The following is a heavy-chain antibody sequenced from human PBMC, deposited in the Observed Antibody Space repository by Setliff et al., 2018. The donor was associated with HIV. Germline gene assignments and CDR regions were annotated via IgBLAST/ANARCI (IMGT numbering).Heavy chain of an antibody. D-gene: IGHD1-26*01. V-gene: IGHV3-33*01. CDR3: ARDDDATSHYSRFDY. Sequence: GSLRLSCAASGFTFSYYGMHWVRQAPGKGLEWVAVTWSDGNKRYYADSVKGRFTISRDNSKNTVYLQMDSLRAEDTAVYYCARDDDATSHYSRFDYWGQGTPVTVS. CDR2: TWSDGNKR. J-gene: IGHJ4*02. CDR1: GFTFSYYG.